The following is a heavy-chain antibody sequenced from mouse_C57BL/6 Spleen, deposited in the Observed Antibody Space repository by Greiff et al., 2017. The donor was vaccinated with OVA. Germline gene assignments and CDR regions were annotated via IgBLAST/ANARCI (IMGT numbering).Heavy chain of an antibody. CDR2: IYPGSGST. Sequence: VQLQQPGAELVKPGASVKMSCKASGYTFTSYWITWVKQRPGQGLEWIGDIYPGSGSTNYNEKFKSKATLTVDTSSSTAYMQLSSLTSEDSAVYYCARDLSAGDYFDCWGQGTTLTVSS. CDR3: ARDLSAGDYFDC. CDR1: GYTFTSYW. J-gene: IGHJ2*01. V-gene: IGHV1-55*01.